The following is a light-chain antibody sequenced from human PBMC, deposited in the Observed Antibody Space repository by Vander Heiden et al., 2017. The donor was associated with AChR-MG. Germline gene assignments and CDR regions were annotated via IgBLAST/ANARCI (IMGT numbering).Light chain of an antibody. Sequence: EIVLTQSPGTLSLSPGGRATLSCRSSQSVSSSYLAWYRQKPGQPPSLRMYSTSRRATGISDRFSGSGSGTDFTLTISRREPEDFAVYYWQQDCTSHTFGQGTKLEI. J-gene: IGKJ2*01. CDR3: QQDCTSHT. CDR2: STS. CDR1: QSVSSSY. V-gene: IGKV3-20*01.